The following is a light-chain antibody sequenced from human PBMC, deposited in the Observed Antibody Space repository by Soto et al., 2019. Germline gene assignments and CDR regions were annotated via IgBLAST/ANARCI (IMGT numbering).Light chain of an antibody. CDR2: DTS. CDR3: HHYNNWPPRNT. J-gene: IGKJ2*01. Sequence: EIRLTQSAATLSLSPGDRATLSCRASQSVSSNLVWYQQKPGQAPRLLLYDTSTRASDVPARFSGSGSETEFTLTISGLQSEDFGIYYCHHYNNWPPRNTFGQGTKVDIK. V-gene: IGKV3-15*01. CDR1: QSVSSN.